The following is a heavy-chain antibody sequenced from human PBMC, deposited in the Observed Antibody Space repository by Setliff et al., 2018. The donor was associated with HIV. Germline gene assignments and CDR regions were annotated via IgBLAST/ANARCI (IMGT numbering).Heavy chain of an antibody. D-gene: IGHD4-17*01. V-gene: IGHV1-24*01. CDR1: GYTLTELS. CDR3: ATRGDLLGRRASTVTVYYYYLDV. J-gene: IGHJ6*03. Sequence: RASVKVSCKVSGYTLTELSIHWVRQAPGKGLEWMGGFVPEHSETIYAQKFQGRVTMTEDTSTDTAFMELSGLTSEDTAVYYCATRGDLLGRRASTVTVYYYYLDVWGNGTKVTVSS. CDR2: FVPEHSET.